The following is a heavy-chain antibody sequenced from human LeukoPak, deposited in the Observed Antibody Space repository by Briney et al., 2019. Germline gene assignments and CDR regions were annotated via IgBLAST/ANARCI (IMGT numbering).Heavy chain of an antibody. CDR2: ISASGNPM. V-gene: IGHV3-11*04. D-gene: IGHD3-10*01. Sequence: LSLTCTVSGGSISSGGYYWSWIRQHPGKGLEWISYISASGNPMFYADSVKGRFTISRDNAKNSLYLQMNSLRAEDTAIYYCAKDGGSGILYWGQGTLVTVSS. CDR1: GGSISSGGYY. J-gene: IGHJ4*02. CDR3: AKDGGSGILY.